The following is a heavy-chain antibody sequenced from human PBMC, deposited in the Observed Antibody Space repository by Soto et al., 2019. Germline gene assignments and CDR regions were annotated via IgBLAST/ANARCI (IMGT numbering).Heavy chain of an antibody. J-gene: IGHJ4*02. V-gene: IGHV3-53*01. CDR3: ATKRGYSYGYDF. Sequence: PGGSLRLSCAASGFTVSSNYMSWVRQAPGKGLEWVSVIYSGGSTYYADSVKGRFTISRDKSKNTVYLQMNSLRAEDTAVYYCATKRGYSYGYDFWGQGTLVTVSS. D-gene: IGHD5-18*01. CDR2: IYSGGST. CDR1: GFTVSSNY.